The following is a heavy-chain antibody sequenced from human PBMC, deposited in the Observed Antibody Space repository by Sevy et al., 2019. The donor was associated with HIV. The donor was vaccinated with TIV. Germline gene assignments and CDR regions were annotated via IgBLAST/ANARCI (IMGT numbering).Heavy chain of an antibody. V-gene: IGHV3-21*01. Sequence: GGSLRLSCAASGFIFSSYSMNWVRQAPGKGLEWVSSISSSSSYINYADSVKGRFTISRDNAKNSLYLQMNSLRAEDTAVYYCARDRGGYYDSSGYYPGNWGQGTLVTVSS. D-gene: IGHD3-22*01. J-gene: IGHJ4*02. CDR2: ISSSSSYI. CDR3: ARDRGGYYDSSGYYPGN. CDR1: GFIFSSYS.